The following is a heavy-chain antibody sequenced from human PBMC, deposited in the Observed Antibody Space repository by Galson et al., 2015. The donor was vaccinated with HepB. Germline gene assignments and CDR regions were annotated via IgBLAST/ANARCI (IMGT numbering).Heavy chain of an antibody. Sequence: SVKVSCKASGYTFTSYAMHWVRQAPGQRLEWMGWINAGNGNTKYSQKFQGRVTITRDTSASTAYMELSSLRSEDTAVYYCARVRLLWFGELFDYWGQGTLVTVSS. CDR3: ARVRLLWFGELFDY. V-gene: IGHV1-3*01. CDR2: INAGNGNT. CDR1: GYTFTSYA. D-gene: IGHD3-10*01. J-gene: IGHJ4*02.